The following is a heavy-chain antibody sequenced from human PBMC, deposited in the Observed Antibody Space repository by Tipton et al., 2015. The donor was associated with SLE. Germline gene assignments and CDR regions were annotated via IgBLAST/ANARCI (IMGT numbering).Heavy chain of an antibody. D-gene: IGHD3-3*01. CDR1: GRSFSGYY. J-gene: IGHJ3*02. V-gene: IGHV4-34*01. CDR2: INHSGST. CDR3: ARYDQAFDI. Sequence: TLSLTCAVYGRSFSGYYWSWIRQPPGKGLEWIGEINHSGSTNYNPSLKSRVTISVDTSKNQFSLKLSSVTAADTAVYYCARYDQAFDIWGQGTMVTVSS.